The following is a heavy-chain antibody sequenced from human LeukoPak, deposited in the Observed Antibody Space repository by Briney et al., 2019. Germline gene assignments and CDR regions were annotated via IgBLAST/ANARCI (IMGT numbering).Heavy chain of an antibody. V-gene: IGHV4-34*01. D-gene: IGHD3-16*01. Sequence: SETLSLTCAVYGGSFRGYYWSWIRQPPGKGLEWIGEINHSGSTNYNPSLKSRVTISVDTSKNQFSLKLSSVTAADTAVYYCARGHLRILDYWGQGTLVTVSS. CDR3: ARGHLRILDY. CDR1: GGSFRGYY. CDR2: INHSGST. J-gene: IGHJ4*02.